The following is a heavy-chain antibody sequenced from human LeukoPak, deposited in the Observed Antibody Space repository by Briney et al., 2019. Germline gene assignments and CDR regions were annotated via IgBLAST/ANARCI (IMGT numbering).Heavy chain of an antibody. CDR3: ARAIRNFWFDP. D-gene: IGHD4-11*01. V-gene: IGHV4-34*01. J-gene: IGHJ5*02. Sequence: PSETLSLTCAVYGGSFSGYYWSWIRQPPGKGLEWIGEINHSGSTNYNPSLKSRVTISVDTSKNQFSLKLSSVTAADTAVYYCARAIRNFWFDPWGQGTLVTVSS. CDR1: GGSFSGYY. CDR2: INHSGST.